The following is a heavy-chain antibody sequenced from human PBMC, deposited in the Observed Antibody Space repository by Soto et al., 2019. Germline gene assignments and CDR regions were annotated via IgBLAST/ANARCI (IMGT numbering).Heavy chain of an antibody. J-gene: IGHJ6*02. CDR2: IYSGGST. V-gene: IGHV3-53*01. Sequence: PGGSVRLSCAASGFTVSSNYMSWVRQAPGKGLEWVSVIYSGGSTYYADSVKGRFTISRDNSKNTLYLQMNSLRAEDTAVYYCARDRGYYDSSGYPPSGLDVSAQRTTVTVSS. CDR3: ARDRGYYDSSGYPPSGLDV. CDR1: GFTVSSNY. D-gene: IGHD3-22*01.